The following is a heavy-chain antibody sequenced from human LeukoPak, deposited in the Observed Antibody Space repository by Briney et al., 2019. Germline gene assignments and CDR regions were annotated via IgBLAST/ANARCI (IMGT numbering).Heavy chain of an antibody. CDR3: GTYPTYYSDRGDYSLWYFDL. V-gene: IGHV4-59*01. CDR2: IYYSGIT. D-gene: IGHD3-22*01. CDR1: GGYIGSYY. Sequence: SETLSLTCTVSGGYIGSYYWNWIRQPPGKGLEWIGYIYYSGITNYNPSLKSRVTISVDTSKKQFSLNLSSVTAADTAVYYCGTYPTYYSDRGDYSLWYFDLWGRGTLVTVSS. J-gene: IGHJ2*01.